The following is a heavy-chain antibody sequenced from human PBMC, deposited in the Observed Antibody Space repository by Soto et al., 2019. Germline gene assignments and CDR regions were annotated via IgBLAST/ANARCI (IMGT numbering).Heavy chain of an antibody. V-gene: IGHV1-3*01. D-gene: IGHD3-9*01. J-gene: IGHJ4*02. CDR2: INAGNGNT. CDR1: GYTFTSYA. Sequence: GASVKVSCKASGYTFTSYAMHWVRQAPGQRLERMGWINAGNGNTKYSQKFQGRVTITRDTSASTAYMELSSLRSEDTAVYYCARGGGLTYYVILTGYHPTKPHPHLDFCGQGSLVTVSS. CDR3: ARGGGLTYYVILTGYHPTKPHPHLDF.